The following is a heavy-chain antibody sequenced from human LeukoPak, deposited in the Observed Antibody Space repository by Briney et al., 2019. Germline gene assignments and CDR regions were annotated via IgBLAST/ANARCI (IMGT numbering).Heavy chain of an antibody. CDR2: ISGSGGST. Sequence: GGSLRLSCAASGFTFSSYSMNWVRQAPGKGLEWVSAISGSGGSTYYADSVKGRFTISRDNSKNTLYLQMNSLRAEDTAVYYCAKGPDPSMKALDYWGQGTLVTVSS. D-gene: IGHD3-22*01. J-gene: IGHJ4*02. CDR3: AKGPDPSMKALDY. V-gene: IGHV3-23*01. CDR1: GFTFSSYS.